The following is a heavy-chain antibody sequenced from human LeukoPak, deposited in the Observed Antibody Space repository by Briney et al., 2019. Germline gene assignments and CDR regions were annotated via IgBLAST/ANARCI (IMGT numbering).Heavy chain of an antibody. D-gene: IGHD6-19*01. Sequence: GGSLRLSCVASGFTFSNLAMGWVRQAPGKGLEWVSVISDSGGTTYYADSVKGRFTISRDNSRNTLYLQMNSLRVDDTAIYYCAKDARRYSGWYFFDHWGQGTLVTVSS. V-gene: IGHV3-23*01. CDR2: ISDSGGTT. CDR3: AKDARRYSGWYFFDH. CDR1: GFTFSNLA. J-gene: IGHJ4*02.